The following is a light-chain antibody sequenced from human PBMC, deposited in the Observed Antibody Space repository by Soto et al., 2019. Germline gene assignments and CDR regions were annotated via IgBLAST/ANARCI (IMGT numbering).Light chain of an antibody. V-gene: IGKV3-15*01. CDR3: QQYNYWPRT. CDR2: GTS. CDR1: QSAGTN. Sequence: EIVMTQFPATLSESPGERVTLSCLASQSAGTNLAWYQQKPGQPPRLLIYGTSTRATDIPARFSGSGSGTEFTLTISSLQPEAFAVYYCQQYNYWPRTFGPGTKVDXK. J-gene: IGKJ1*01.